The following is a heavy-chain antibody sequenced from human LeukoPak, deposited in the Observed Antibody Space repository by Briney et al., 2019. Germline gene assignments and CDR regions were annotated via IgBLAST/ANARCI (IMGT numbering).Heavy chain of an antibody. Sequence: GGSLRLSCAASGFTFSSHWMTWGRQAPGKGLEWVANIKQDGSVKSYLDSVKGRFTISRDNAKNTLYLQMHSLRADDTAVYYCARNLHWAFDSWGQGTLVTVSS. CDR2: IKQDGSVK. CDR1: GFTFSSHW. V-gene: IGHV3-7*01. D-gene: IGHD7-27*01. J-gene: IGHJ4*02. CDR3: ARNLHWAFDS.